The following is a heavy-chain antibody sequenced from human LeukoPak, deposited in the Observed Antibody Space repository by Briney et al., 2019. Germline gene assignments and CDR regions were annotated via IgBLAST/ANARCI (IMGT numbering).Heavy chain of an antibody. V-gene: IGHV1-69*05. CDR1: GGTFSSYA. Sequence: ASVKVSCKASGGTFSSYAISWVRQAPGQGLEWMGRIIPIFGTANYAQKFQGRVTITTDESTSTAYMELSSLRSEDTAVYYCERDEMATIPLGYWGQGTLVTVSS. D-gene: IGHD5-24*01. CDR3: ERDEMATIPLGY. J-gene: IGHJ4*02. CDR2: IIPIFGTA.